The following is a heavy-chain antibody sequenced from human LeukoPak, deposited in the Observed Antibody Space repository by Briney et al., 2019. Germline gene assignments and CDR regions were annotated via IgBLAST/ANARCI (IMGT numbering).Heavy chain of an antibody. D-gene: IGHD6-13*01. CDR1: GYTFTGYY. Sequence: ASVKVSCKASGYTFTGYYMHWVRQAPGQGLEWMGWINPNSGGTNHAQKFQGWVTMTRDTSISTAYMELSRLRSDDTAVYYCARDANSSSWYAWFDPWGQGTLVTVSS. CDR3: ARDANSSSWYAWFDP. J-gene: IGHJ5*02. V-gene: IGHV1-2*04. CDR2: INPNSGGT.